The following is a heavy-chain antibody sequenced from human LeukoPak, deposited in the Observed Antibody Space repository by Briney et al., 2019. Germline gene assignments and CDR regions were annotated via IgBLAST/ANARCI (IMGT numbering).Heavy chain of an antibody. CDR3: ARQISYSSGWYEY. J-gene: IGHJ4*02. Sequence: GESLKISRRGSGYTFTSYWIGWVRQMPGKGLEWMGIIYPGDSDTRYSPSFQGQVTISADKSISTAYLQWSSLKASDTAMYYCARQISYSSGWYEYWGQGTLVTVSS. V-gene: IGHV5-51*01. D-gene: IGHD6-19*01. CDR1: GYTFTSYW. CDR2: IYPGDSDT.